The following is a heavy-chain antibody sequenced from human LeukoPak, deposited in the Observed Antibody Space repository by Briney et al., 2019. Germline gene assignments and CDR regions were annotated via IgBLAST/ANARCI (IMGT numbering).Heavy chain of an antibody. V-gene: IGHV3-23*01. J-gene: IGHJ4*02. D-gene: IGHD1-26*01. CDR2: ISSSGGST. Sequence: GGSLRLSCAASGFTFSSHAMSWVRQAPGKGLEWVSSISSSGGSTKYADSVKGRFTISRDNSKNTLYLRMNSLRADDTAVYYCAKSIRGSYYVWGQGTLVTVSS. CDR3: AKSIRGSYYV. CDR1: GFTFSSHA.